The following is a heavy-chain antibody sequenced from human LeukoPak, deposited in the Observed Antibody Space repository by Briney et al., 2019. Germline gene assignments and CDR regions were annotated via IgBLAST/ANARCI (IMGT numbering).Heavy chain of an antibody. Sequence: ASVKVSCKVPGYTLTELSMHWVRQAPGKGLEWMGGFDPEDGETIYAQKFQGRVTMTEDTSTDTAYMELSSLRSEDTAVYYCATDPYQYYGSGSSGYWGQGTLVTVSS. CDR1: GYTLTELS. CDR3: ATDPYQYYGSGSSGY. J-gene: IGHJ4*02. D-gene: IGHD3-10*01. V-gene: IGHV1-24*01. CDR2: FDPEDGET.